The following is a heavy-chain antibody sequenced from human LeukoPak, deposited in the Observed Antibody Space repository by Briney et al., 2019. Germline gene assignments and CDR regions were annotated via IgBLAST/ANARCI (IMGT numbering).Heavy chain of an antibody. D-gene: IGHD1-7*01. CDR2: IHTSGGN. J-gene: IGHJ5*02. V-gene: IGHV4-4*07. CDR3: ARDSSTGTTFSWFDP. Sequence: SETLSLTCTVSADSISNFWWNWIRLPAGKGLEWIGRIHTSGGNNYNPSLRSRVTMSLDTSKNQFSLKLSSVTAADTAVYYCARDSSTGTTFSWFDPWGQGTLVTVSS. CDR1: ADSISNFW.